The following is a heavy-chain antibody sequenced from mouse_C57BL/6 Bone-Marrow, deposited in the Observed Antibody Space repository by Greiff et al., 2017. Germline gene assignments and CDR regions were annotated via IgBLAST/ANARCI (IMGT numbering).Heavy chain of an antibody. CDR3: ARLGSTVGMDV. Sequence: EVQGVESGGDLVKPGGSLKLSCAASGFTFSSYGMSWVRQTPDKRLEWVATISSGGSYTYYPDSVKGRFTISRDNAKNTLYLQMSSLKSEDTAMYSSARLGSTVGMDVWGTGTTVTVAS. J-gene: IGHJ1*03. CDR2: ISSGGSYT. CDR1: GFTFSSYG. D-gene: IGHD1-1*01. V-gene: IGHV5-6*01.